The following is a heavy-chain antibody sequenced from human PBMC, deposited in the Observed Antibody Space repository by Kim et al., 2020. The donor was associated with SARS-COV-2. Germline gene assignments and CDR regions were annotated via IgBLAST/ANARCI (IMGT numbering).Heavy chain of an antibody. D-gene: IGHD6-13*01. J-gene: IGHJ4*02. CDR1: GYTFTSYG. CDR2: ISAYNGNT. Sequence: ASVKVSCKASGYTFTSYGISWVRQAPGQGLEWMGWISAYNGNTNYAQKLQGRVTMTTDTSTSTAYMELRSLRSDDTAVYYCARAALYSSSWYVDYWCQGTLVTVSS. CDR3: ARAALYSSSWYVDY. V-gene: IGHV1-18*01.